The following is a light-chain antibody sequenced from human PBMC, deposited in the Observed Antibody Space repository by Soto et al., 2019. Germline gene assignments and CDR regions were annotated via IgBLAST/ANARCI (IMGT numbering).Light chain of an antibody. CDR3: QQYYELPIT. V-gene: IGKV1-33*01. CDR2: DVI. Sequence: DVKMVESAACVAPCVGRRVTNKCQASQDIDKYLNWYQQKPGKAPKLLIDDVINLETGVPSRFSGSRSGTHFTFTIGSRQPEDIATYYCQQYYELPITFGQGP. J-gene: IGKJ5*01. CDR1: QDIDKY.